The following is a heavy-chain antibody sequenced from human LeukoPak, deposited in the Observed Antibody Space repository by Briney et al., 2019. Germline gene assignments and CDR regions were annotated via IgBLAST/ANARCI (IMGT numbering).Heavy chain of an antibody. Sequence: ASVKVSRKASGYTFTSYYMHWVRQAPGQGLEWMGIINPSGGSTSYAQKFQGRVTMTRDTSTSTVYMELSSLRSEDTAVYYCARAGIVVVPAAIWGQGTLVTVSS. CDR3: ARAGIVVVPAAI. D-gene: IGHD2-2*01. J-gene: IGHJ4*02. CDR2: INPSGGST. V-gene: IGHV1-46*01. CDR1: GYTFTSYY.